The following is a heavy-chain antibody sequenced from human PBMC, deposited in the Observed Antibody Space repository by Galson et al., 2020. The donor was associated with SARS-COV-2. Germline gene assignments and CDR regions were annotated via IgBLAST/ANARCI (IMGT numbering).Heavy chain of an antibody. CDR1: GFTVSSNY. V-gene: IGHV3-66*01. D-gene: IGHD2-2*01. J-gene: IGHJ4*02. CDR2: IYSGGST. Sequence: GESLKISCAASGFTVSSNYMSWVRQAPGKGLEWVSVIYSGGSTYYADSVKGRFTISRDNSKNTLYLQMNSLRAEDTAVYYCARTVPAAVDYFDYWGQGTLVTVSS. CDR3: ARTVPAAVDYFDY.